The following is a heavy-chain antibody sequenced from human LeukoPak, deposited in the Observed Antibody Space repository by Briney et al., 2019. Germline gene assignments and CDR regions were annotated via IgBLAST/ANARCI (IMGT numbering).Heavy chain of an antibody. V-gene: IGHV3-23*01. CDR3: AKAYSYGWPRMIFDY. CDR1: GFTFSSYA. J-gene: IGHJ4*02. Sequence: TGGSLRLSCAASGFTFSSYAMSWVRQAPGKGLEWVSAISGSGGSTYYADSVKGRFTISRDNSKNTLYLQMNSLRAEDTAVYYCAKAYSYGWPRMIFDYWGQGTLVTVSS. CDR2: ISGSGGST. D-gene: IGHD5-18*01.